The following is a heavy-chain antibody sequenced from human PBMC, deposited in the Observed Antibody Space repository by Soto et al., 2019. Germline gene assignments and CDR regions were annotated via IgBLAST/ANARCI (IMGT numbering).Heavy chain of an antibody. V-gene: IGHV4-39*01. CDR3: ARHGSTVTTIGY. D-gene: IGHD4-17*01. Sequence: QLQLQESGPGLVKPSETLSLTCTVSGGSISSSSYYWGWIRQPPGKGLEWIGSIYYSGSTYYNPSLKSRVTISVDTSKNQFSLKLSSVTAADTAVYYCARHGSTVTTIGYWGQGTLVTVSS. CDR1: GGSISSSSYY. CDR2: IYYSGST. J-gene: IGHJ4*02.